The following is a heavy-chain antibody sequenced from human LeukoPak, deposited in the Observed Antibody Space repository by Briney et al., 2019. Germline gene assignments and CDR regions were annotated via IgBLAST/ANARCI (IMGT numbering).Heavy chain of an antibody. Sequence: PGGSLRLSCAASGFTFSSHTMSWVRQAPGKGLEWVSAIGGSGDSTYYADSVKGRFTISRDNSQNTLYLQMSSLRAEDTAVYYCAKDPLEQLSTIYFQNWGQGTLVTVSS. CDR2: IGGSGDST. CDR3: AKDPLEQLSTIYFQN. J-gene: IGHJ1*01. V-gene: IGHV3-23*01. D-gene: IGHD6-6*01. CDR1: GFTFSSHT.